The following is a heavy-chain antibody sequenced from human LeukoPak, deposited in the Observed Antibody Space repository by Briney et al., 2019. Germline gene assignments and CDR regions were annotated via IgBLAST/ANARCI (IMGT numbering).Heavy chain of an antibody. J-gene: IGHJ4*02. CDR3: AKDPTHYRVWDYYETIGLSY. D-gene: IGHD3-22*01. V-gene: IGHV3-48*03. CDR1: GFTFSSYE. CDR2: ISSSRSSI. Sequence: GGSLRLSCASSGFTFSSYEMNWVRQAPGKGLEWVSYISSSRSSIYYADSVKGRFTISRDNAKNSLYLQMNSLRAEDTAVYYCAKDPTHYRVWDYYETIGLSYWGQGTLVTVSS.